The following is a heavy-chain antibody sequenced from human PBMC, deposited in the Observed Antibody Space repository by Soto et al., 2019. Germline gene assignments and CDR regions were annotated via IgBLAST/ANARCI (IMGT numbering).Heavy chain of an antibody. V-gene: IGHV3-7*01. Sequence: EVQLVESGGDLVQPGGSLRLSCAASGFAFGNYWMSWVRQAPGKGLEWLATIKRDASEKKYVDSVKGRFTMSRDNAKNSLYLQVDSLRAEDPSVYYCARVSGYGSVSSVNHYLDSWGHGTLVTVSS. CDR3: ARVSGYGSVSSVNHYLDS. J-gene: IGHJ4*01. CDR2: IKRDASEK. D-gene: IGHD3-10*01. CDR1: GFAFGNYW.